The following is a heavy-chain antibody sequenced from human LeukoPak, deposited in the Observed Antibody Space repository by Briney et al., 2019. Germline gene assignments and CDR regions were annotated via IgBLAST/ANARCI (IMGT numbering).Heavy chain of an antibody. Sequence: ASVKVSCKTSGYTFTSYGISRVRQAPGQGLEWMGWISAYNGNTHSAQRLQGRVTMTTDTSTSTAYMELRSLRSDDTAVYYCARGFPPRRQYDSSGYYSYYFDYWGQGTLVTVSS. CDR3: ARGFPPRRQYDSSGYYSYYFDY. J-gene: IGHJ4*02. CDR1: GYTFTSYG. D-gene: IGHD3-22*01. V-gene: IGHV1-18*01. CDR2: ISAYNGNT.